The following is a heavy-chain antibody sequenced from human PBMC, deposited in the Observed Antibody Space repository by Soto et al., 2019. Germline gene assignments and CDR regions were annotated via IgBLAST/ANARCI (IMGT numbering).Heavy chain of an antibody. CDR2: IIPMFGKA. V-gene: IGHV1-69*01. D-gene: IGHD3-22*01. Sequence: QVQLVQSGAEVKKPGSSVKVSSKASGGTFSKYSISWVRQAHGQGLEWMGGIIPMFGKANYARKFEGRVTITADESTSTTYMELSSLRSEDTAVYYCARQFDYDISGYYYAYWGQGTLVTVSS. CDR3: ARQFDYDISGYYYAY. J-gene: IGHJ4*02. CDR1: GGTFSKYS.